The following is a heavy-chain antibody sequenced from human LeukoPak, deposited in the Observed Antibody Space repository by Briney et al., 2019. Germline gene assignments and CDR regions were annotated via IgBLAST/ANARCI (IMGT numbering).Heavy chain of an antibody. J-gene: IGHJ6*02. CDR2: IYYSGST. V-gene: IGHV4-31*03. D-gene: IGHD3-10*01. CDR1: GGSISSGGFY. Sequence: PSQTLSLTCTVSGGSISSGGFYGSWIRQHPGKGLEWIGYIYYSGSTNYNPSLKSRDTISVDTSKNQFSLKLSSVTAADTAVYYCARDGGITMGSNNYYYYYGMDVWGQGTTVTVSS. CDR3: ARDGGITMGSNNYYYYYGMDV.